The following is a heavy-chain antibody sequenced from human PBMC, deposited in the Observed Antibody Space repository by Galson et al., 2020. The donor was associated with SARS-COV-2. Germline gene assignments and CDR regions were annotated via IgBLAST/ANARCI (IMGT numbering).Heavy chain of an antibody. V-gene: IGHV4-39*01. CDR3: ARSKKGYGWNYFDY. CDR1: GGSISSSSYY. J-gene: IGHJ4*02. D-gene: IGHD1-1*01. CDR2: IYYSGST. Sequence: SETLSLTCTVSGGSISSSSYYWGWIRQPPGKGLEWIGSIYYSGSTYYNPSLKSRVTISVDTSKNQFSLKLSSVTAADTAVYYCARSKKGYGWNYFDYWGQGTLVTVSS.